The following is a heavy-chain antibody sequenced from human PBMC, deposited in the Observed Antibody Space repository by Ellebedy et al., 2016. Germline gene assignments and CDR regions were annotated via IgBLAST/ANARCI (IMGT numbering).Heavy chain of an antibody. CDR1: GFTVSSNY. V-gene: IGHV3-53*01. CDR3: ARESVAAAPFDP. J-gene: IGHJ5*02. D-gene: IGHD6-13*01. Sequence: GESLKISCAASGFTVSSNYMSWVRQAPGKGLERVSVIYSGGSTYYADSVKGRFTISRDNSKNTLYLQMNSLRAEDTAVYYCARESVAAAPFDPWGQGTLVTVSS. CDR2: IYSGGST.